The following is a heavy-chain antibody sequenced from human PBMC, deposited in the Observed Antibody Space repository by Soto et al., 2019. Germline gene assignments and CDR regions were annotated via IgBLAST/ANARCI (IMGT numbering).Heavy chain of an antibody. Sequence: PSETQSLTYTVSGGSISSHYWSWVRQAPGKGLEWIGHIYYRGSTNYNPSLRSRSTISVDASKSQFSLKLNSVTTADTAVYYCARDGREASGMDVWGQGTKVTVSS. D-gene: IGHD1-26*01. CDR3: ARDGREASGMDV. V-gene: IGHV4-59*11. CDR1: GGSISSHY. J-gene: IGHJ6*02. CDR2: IYYRGST.